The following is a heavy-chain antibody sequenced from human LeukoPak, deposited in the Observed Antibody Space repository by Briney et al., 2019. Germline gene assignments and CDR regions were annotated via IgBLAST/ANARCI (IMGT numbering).Heavy chain of an antibody. V-gene: IGHV5-51*01. D-gene: IGHD3-3*01. J-gene: IGHJ3*01. CDR1: GYSFTSYW. Sequence: GESLKISCKGSGYSFTSYWIGWVRQMPGKGLEWMGIIYPGDSDTRYSPSFQGQVTISADKSISTAYLQWSSLKASDTAMYYCARSHKQYYDFWIGYPRMWGQGTMVTVSS. CDR2: IYPGDSDT. CDR3: ARSHKQYYDFWIGYPRM.